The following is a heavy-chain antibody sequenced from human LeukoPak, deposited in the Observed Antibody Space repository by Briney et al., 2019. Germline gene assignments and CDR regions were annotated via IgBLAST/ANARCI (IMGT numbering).Heavy chain of an antibody. D-gene: IGHD3-22*01. CDR2: ISSSGSTI. V-gene: IGHV3-48*03. CDR1: GFTFSSYE. J-gene: IGHJ4*02. Sequence: GGSLRLSCAASGFTFSSYEMNWVRQAPGKGLEWVSYISSSGSTIYYADSVKGRFTISRDNAKNSLYLQMNSLRAEDTAVYYCARTYYYDSSGPKYYFDYWGQGTLVTVSS. CDR3: ARTYYYDSSGPKYYFDY.